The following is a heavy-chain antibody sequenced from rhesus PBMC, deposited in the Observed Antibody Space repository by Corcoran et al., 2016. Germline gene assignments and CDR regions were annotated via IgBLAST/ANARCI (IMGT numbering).Heavy chain of an antibody. D-gene: IGHD3-9*01. CDR1: GGSISGFY. Sequence: QLQLQDSGPGLVKPSETLSLSCAVSGGSISGFYWSWIRPAPGMGLEGIGFISGRGKSTNDSPYLKSRVTLSVDTSKNQVSLKRSSVTAADTAIYYCARYGLVSGRGYFEFWGQGALVTVSS. CDR2: ISGRGKST. J-gene: IGHJ1*01. CDR3: ARYGLVSGRGYFEF. V-gene: IGHV4-169*01.